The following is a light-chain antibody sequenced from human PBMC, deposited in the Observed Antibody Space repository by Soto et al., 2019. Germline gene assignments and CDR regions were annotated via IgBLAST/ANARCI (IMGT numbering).Light chain of an antibody. J-gene: IGKJ4*01. CDR1: QRLRHNNGFTY. Sequence: DIVLTQSPLSLHATPGAPASISCRSSQRLRHNNGFTYLDWYLQKPGQSPQLLLYLASNRASGVPDRFSGSGSGTEYTLEISRVEAEDVGVYYCMQSLQTPLTFGVGTKVEMK. CDR3: MQSLQTPLT. V-gene: IGKV2-28*01. CDR2: LAS.